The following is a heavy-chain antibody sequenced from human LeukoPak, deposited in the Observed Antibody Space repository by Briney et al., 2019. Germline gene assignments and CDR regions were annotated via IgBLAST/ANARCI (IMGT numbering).Heavy chain of an antibody. CDR2: LNSGRNYI. V-gene: IGHV3-21*01. CDR3: ARDRWATTVGLFDY. D-gene: IGHD4-17*01. J-gene: IGHJ4*02. Sequence: GGSLRLSCAASGFTFSSYSMSWVRQAPXXXXXWVSSLNSGRNYISYADSVRGRFTISRDNAKNSLYLQMNSLRAEDTAVYYCARDRWATTVGLFDYWGQGTLVTVSS. CDR1: GFTFSSYS.